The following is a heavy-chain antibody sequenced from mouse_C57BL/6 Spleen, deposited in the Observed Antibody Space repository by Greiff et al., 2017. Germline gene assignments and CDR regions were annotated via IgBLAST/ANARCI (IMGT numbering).Heavy chain of an antibody. CDR2: INPGSGGT. V-gene: IGHV1-54*01. CDR3: ARSDYSNYEGKMDY. D-gene: IGHD2-5*01. J-gene: IGHJ4*01. CDR1: GYAFTNYL. Sequence: VKLMESGAELVRPGTSVKVSCKASGYAFTNYLIEWVKQRPGQGLEWIGVINPGSGGTNYNEKFKGKATLTADKSSSTAYMQLSSLTSEDSAVYFCARSDYSNYEGKMDYWGQGTSVTVSS.